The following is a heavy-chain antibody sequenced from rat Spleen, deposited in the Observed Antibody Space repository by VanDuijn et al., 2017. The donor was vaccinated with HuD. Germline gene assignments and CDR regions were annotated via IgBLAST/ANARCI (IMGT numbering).Heavy chain of an antibody. Sequence: EVQLVESGGGLVQPGRSLKLSCVASGFTFNNYWMTWIRQAPGKGLEWVASITNTGGSIYYPDSVKGRFTISRDNAKSTLYLEMNSLRSEDTATYYCARHMPPISYVMDAWGQGASVTVSP. J-gene: IGHJ4*01. V-gene: IGHV5-31*01. CDR1: GFTFNNYW. D-gene: IGHD2-3*01. CDR2: ITNTGGSI. CDR3: ARHMPPISYVMDA.